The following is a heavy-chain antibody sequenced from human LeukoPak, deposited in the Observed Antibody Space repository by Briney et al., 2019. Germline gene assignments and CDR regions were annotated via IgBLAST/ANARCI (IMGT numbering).Heavy chain of an antibody. Sequence: AASVKVSCKASGYTFTSYGVTWVRQAPGQGLEWMGWISAYNGNTHYAQKLQGRVTMTTDTSTSTVYMELRSLRSDDTAVYYCARGSPPRRNYDSRGYYSYYFDYWGRGTLVTVSS. J-gene: IGHJ4*02. D-gene: IGHD3-22*01. CDR2: ISAYNGNT. V-gene: IGHV1-18*01. CDR3: ARGSPPRRNYDSRGYYSYYFDY. CDR1: GYTFTSYG.